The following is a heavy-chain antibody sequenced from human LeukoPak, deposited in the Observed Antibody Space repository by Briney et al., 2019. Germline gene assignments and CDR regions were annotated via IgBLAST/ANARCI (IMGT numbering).Heavy chain of an antibody. CDR1: GFTFSSYE. J-gene: IGHJ4*02. D-gene: IGHD5-18*01. CDR3: ARDRRLQLWSPAGFDY. CDR2: ISSSGSTI. Sequence: PGGSLRLSCAASGFTFSSYEMNWVRQAPGKGLEWVSYISSSGSTIYYADSVKGRFTISRDSAKNSLYLQMNSLRADDTAVYYCARDRRLQLWSPAGFDYWGQGTLVTASS. V-gene: IGHV3-48*03.